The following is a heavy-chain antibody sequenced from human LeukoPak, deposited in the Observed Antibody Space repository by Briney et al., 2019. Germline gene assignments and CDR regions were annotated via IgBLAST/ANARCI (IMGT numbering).Heavy chain of an antibody. CDR2: IYPSGST. CDR3: ATSTRSVAGYSTDY. V-gene: IGHV4-61*02. CDR1: GGSISGGSYY. Sequence: SQTLSLTCTVSGGSISGGSYYWSWIRQPAGKGLEWIGRIYPSGSTNYNPSLKSRLTLSVDTSKNQFALKLSSVTAADTAVYYCATSTRSVAGYSTDYWGQGTLVTVSS. J-gene: IGHJ4*02. D-gene: IGHD6-19*01.